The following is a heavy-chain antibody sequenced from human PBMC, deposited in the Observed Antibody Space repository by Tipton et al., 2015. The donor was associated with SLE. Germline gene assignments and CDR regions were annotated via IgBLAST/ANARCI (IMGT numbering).Heavy chain of an antibody. J-gene: IGHJ5*02. CDR2: VHSSGRT. D-gene: IGHD5-12*01. Sequence: LRLSCTVSGGSISSHYWSWIRQPPGKRLEWIGHVHSSGRTFYTPSLKSRVSISMDTSKNQVSLRMTSVTAADTAVYYCATSGYDFLSWFGPWGQGTPGPVSS. V-gene: IGHV4-59*11. CDR3: ATSGYDFLSWFGP. CDR1: GGSISSHY.